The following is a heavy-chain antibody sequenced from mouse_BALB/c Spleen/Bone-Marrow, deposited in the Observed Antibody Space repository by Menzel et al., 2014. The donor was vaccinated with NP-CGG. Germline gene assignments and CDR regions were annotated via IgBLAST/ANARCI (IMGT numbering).Heavy chain of an antibody. Sequence: GAELVKPGASVKLSCKASGYTFTGYYLYWVKQRPGQGLEWIGEINPSNGGTNFNERFRSKASPTVDKSYSAACIVLNNRISVDSAVYYCTIRSLLPYYYSMDYWVHGTSVTVSS. D-gene: IGHD2-10*01. J-gene: IGHJ4*01. CDR3: TIRSLLPYYYSMDY. CDR1: GYTFTGYY. V-gene: IGHV1S16*01. CDR2: INPSNGGT.